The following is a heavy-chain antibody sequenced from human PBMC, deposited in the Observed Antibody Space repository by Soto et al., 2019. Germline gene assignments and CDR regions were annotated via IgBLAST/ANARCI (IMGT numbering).Heavy chain of an antibody. D-gene: IGHD3-16*01. Sequence: QVQLVESGGGVVQPGRSLRLSCAASGFTFSSYAMHWVRQAPGKGLEWVAVISYDGSNKYYADYVKGRFTISRDNSKNTLYLQMNSLRAEDTAVYYCAREGGDCGQGTLVTVSS. J-gene: IGHJ4*02. CDR1: GFTFSSYA. CDR3: AREGGD. V-gene: IGHV3-30-3*01. CDR2: ISYDGSNK.